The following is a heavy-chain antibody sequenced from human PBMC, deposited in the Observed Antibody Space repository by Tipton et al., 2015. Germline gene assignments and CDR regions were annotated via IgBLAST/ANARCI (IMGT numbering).Heavy chain of an antibody. CDR2: INPDGSGT. D-gene: IGHD3-22*01. CDR3: AKPYGGSGYYTYWPHY. V-gene: IGHV3-7*01. CDR1: GLTFSSFW. Sequence: SLRLSCAASGLTFSSFWMSWVRQAPGKGLEWVAHINPDGSGTYYVDSVKGRFTISRDNSKNTLYLQVNSLRAEDTAVYYCAKPYGGSGYYTYWPHYWGQGTLVTVS. J-gene: IGHJ4*02.